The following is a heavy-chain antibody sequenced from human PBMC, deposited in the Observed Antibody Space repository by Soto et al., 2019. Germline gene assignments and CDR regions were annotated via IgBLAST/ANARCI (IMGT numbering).Heavy chain of an antibody. J-gene: IGHJ5*02. CDR2: IYYSGST. CDR3: ASSITIFGVVIRGWFDP. V-gene: IGHV4-39*01. Sequence: QLQLQESGPGLVKPSETLSLTCTVSGGSISSSSYYWGWIRQPPGKGLEWIGSIYYSGSTYYNPSLKSRVTISVDTSKNQFSLKLSSVTAADTAVYYCASSITIFGVVIRGWFDPWGQGTLVTVSS. D-gene: IGHD3-3*01. CDR1: GGSISSSSYY.